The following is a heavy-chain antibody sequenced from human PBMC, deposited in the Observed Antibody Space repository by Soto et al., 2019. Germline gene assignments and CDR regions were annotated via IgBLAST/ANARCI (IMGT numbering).Heavy chain of an antibody. V-gene: IGHV3-23*01. Sequence: GGSLRLSCAASGFTFSSYAMKWVRQAPGKGLEWVSLIGESGTPTYYADSVKGRLTISRDNSGNTLFLEMYRLRAEDTAVYYCARYIPGVRYYGMDVWSQGTSVTVSS. CDR2: IGESGTPT. CDR1: GFTFSSYA. CDR3: ARYIPGVRYYGMDV. D-gene: IGHD2-2*01. J-gene: IGHJ6*02.